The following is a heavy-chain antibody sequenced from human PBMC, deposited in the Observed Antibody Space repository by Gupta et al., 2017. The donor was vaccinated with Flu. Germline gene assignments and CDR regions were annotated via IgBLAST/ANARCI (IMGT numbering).Heavy chain of an antibody. J-gene: IGHJ4*01. CDR3: ARSTVTTLPFDY. Sequence: EVQLVESGGGLVQPGGSLRLSCAASGFTFSSYEMNWVRQAPGKGLEWVSYISSSGSTIYYADSVKGRFTISRDNAKNSLYLQMKSMRAEDTAVYYCARSTVTTLPFDYWGHGTLVTVYS. V-gene: IGHV3-48*03. D-gene: IGHD4-17*01. CDR2: ISSSGSTI. CDR1: GFTFSSYE.